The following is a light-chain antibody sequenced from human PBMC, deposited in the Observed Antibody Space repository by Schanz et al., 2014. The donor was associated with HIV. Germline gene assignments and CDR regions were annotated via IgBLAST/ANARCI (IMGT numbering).Light chain of an antibody. CDR2: DTN. J-gene: IGLJ2*01. V-gene: IGLV1-40*01. Sequence: QSVLTQPPSVSGAPGQRVTISCTGGTSNIGTGFHVHWYQQLPGAAPKLLIFDTNNRPSGVPDRFSGSKSGPSASLAITGLQAEDEADYYCSSYAGSNNLVFGGGTKLIVL. CDR1: TSNIGTGFH. CDR3: SSYAGSNNLV.